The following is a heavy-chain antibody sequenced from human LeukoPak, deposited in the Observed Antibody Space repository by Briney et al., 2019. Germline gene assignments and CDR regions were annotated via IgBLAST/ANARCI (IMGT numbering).Heavy chain of an antibody. V-gene: IGHV4-4*02. CDR3: AREGGPYRPLDY. CDR2: VNLQGST. Sequence: SGTLSLTCGVSCGSITNTNYWTWVRQPPGKGLEWIGEVNLQGSTNYNPSLMGRVAIAVDTSENPISLQLTSVTAADTAVYYYAREGGPYRPLDYSGQGTLVTVPS. J-gene: IGHJ4*02. CDR1: CGSITNTNY.